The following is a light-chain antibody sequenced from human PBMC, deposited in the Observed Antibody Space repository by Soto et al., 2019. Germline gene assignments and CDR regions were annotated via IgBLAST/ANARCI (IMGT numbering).Light chain of an antibody. V-gene: IGKV3-20*01. CDR3: QQYGSSPPIT. Sequence: EIVLTQSPGTLSLSPGERATLSCRASRSVSSSYLAWYQQKPGQAPRLLIYGASSRATGIPDRFSGSGSGTDFTLTISRLEPEDFAVYYCQQYGSSPPITFSQGTRLEIK. J-gene: IGKJ5*01. CDR2: GAS. CDR1: RSVSSSY.